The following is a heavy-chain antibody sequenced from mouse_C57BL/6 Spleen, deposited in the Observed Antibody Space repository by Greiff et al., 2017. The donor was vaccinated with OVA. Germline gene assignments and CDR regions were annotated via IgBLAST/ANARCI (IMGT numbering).Heavy chain of an antibody. Sequence: EVKLQESGGGLVQPGGSMKLSCAASGFTFSDAWMDWVRQSPEKGLEWVAEIRNKANNHATYYAESVKGRFTISRDDSKSSVYLQMNSLRAEDTGIYYCTRGMVVAPYYYAMDYWGQGTSVTVSS. CDR1: GFTFSDAW. V-gene: IGHV6-6*01. CDR2: IRNKANNHAT. CDR3: TRGMVVAPYYYAMDY. D-gene: IGHD1-1*01. J-gene: IGHJ4*01.